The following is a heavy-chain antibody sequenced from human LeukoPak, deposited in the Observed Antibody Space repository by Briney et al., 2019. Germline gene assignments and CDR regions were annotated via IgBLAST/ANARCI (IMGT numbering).Heavy chain of an antibody. D-gene: IGHD3-3*01. CDR2: ISSSVSTI. CDR1: GFTFSDYY. CDR3: ARARAYDFWSGSIIGSFDY. Sequence: AGGSLRLSCAASGFTFSDYYMSWIRQAPGKGLEWVSYISSSVSTIYYADSVKGRFTISRDNTKNSLYLQMNSLRAEDRAVYYCARARAYDFWSGSIIGSFDYWGQGTLVTVSS. J-gene: IGHJ4*02. V-gene: IGHV3-11*04.